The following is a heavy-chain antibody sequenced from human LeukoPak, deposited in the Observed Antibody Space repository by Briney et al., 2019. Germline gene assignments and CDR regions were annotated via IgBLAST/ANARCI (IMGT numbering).Heavy chain of an antibody. CDR2: ISAYNGNT. V-gene: IGHV1-18*01. Sequence: ASVKVSCKASGYTFTSYGISWVRQAPGQGLEWMGWISAYNGNTNYAQKLQGRVTMTTDTSTSTAYMELRSLRSDDTAVDYCARVVATVYDYVWGSYRFDYWGQGTLVTVS. D-gene: IGHD3-16*02. CDR1: GYTFTSYG. J-gene: IGHJ4*02. CDR3: ARVVATVYDYVWGSYRFDY.